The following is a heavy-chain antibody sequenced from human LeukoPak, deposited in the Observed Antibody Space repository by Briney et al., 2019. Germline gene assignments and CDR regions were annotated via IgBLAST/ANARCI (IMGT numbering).Heavy chain of an antibody. CDR3: ARRAGAYSHPYDY. Sequence: SETLSLTCAVYGGSFSGYYCSWIRQTPGKGLEWIGEINHGGSTSYNPSLKSRLTISVGSANNHFSLRVTSVTAADTAVYYCARRAGAYSHPYDYWGQGTLVTVSS. V-gene: IGHV4-34*01. CDR1: GGSFSGYY. D-gene: IGHD4/OR15-4a*01. CDR2: INHGGST. J-gene: IGHJ4*02.